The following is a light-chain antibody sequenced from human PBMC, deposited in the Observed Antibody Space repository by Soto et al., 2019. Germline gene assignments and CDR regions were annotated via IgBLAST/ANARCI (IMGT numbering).Light chain of an antibody. CDR2: DVS. Sequence: EIVLTQSPATLSLSPGERATLSFRASQSVDNYLAWYQQKPGQAPRLLIYDVSNRATGTPARFSGSGSGTDFTLTITSLQSEDFGVYYCHQHNNWWTFGQGTKVDIK. V-gene: IGKV3-11*01. CDR3: HQHNNWWT. CDR1: QSVDNY. J-gene: IGKJ1*01.